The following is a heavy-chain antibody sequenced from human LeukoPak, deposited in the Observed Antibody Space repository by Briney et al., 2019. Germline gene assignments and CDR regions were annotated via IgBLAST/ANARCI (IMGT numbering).Heavy chain of an antibody. CDR1: GGSFSGYY. J-gene: IGHJ4*02. CDR2: INHSGST. D-gene: IGHD6-19*01. Sequence: PSETLSLTCAVYGGSFSGYYWSWIRHPPGKGLEWIGEINHSGSTNYNPSLKSRVTIPVDTSKNQFSLKLSSGTAADTYVYYCGRGPRQSAAGRLDYWGEGTLVTVSS. V-gene: IGHV4-34*01. CDR3: GRGPRQSAAGRLDY.